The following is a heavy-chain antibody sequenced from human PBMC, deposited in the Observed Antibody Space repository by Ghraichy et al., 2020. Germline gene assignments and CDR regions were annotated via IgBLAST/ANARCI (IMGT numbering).Heavy chain of an antibody. D-gene: IGHD4/OR15-4a*01. CDR1: GSANIRTH. J-gene: IGHJ4*02. CDR2: IYYSGST. Sequence: SETLSLTCPVIGSANIRTHFRWFQHASGLRLEKIKYIYYSGSTNYNPSLKSRVTISVDTSKNQFSLKLSSVTAADTAVYYCARVELNMVGSGYFDYWGQGTLVTVSS. CDR3: ARVELNMVGSGYFDY. V-gene: IGHV4-59*01.